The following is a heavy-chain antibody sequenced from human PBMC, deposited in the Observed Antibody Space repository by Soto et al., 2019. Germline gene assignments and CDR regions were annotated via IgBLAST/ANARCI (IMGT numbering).Heavy chain of an antibody. Sequence: SETLSLTCTVSGGSISSGGYYWSWIRQHPGKGLEWIGYIYYSGSTYYNPSLKSRVTISVDTSKNQFSLKLSSVTAADTAVYYCARGGYSGSYYEIDYWGQGTLVTVSS. V-gene: IGHV4-31*03. CDR2: IYYSGST. J-gene: IGHJ4*02. CDR3: ARGGYSGSYYEIDY. CDR1: GGSISSGGYY. D-gene: IGHD1-26*01.